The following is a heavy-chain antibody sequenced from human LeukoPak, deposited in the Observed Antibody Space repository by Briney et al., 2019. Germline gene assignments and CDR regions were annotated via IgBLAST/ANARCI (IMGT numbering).Heavy chain of an antibody. D-gene: IGHD3-22*01. CDR3: TTSLLYSGYDPRPYYYDSSGYYYVGY. Sequence: GGSLRPSCAASGFTFSNAWMSWVRQAPGKGLEWVGCIKSKTDGGTTDYAAPVKGRFTISRDDSKNTLYLQMNSLKTEDTAVYYCTTSLLYSGYDPRPYYYDSSGYYYVGYWGQGTLVTVSS. CDR1: GFTFSNAW. J-gene: IGHJ4*02. CDR2: IKSKTDGGTT. V-gene: IGHV3-15*01.